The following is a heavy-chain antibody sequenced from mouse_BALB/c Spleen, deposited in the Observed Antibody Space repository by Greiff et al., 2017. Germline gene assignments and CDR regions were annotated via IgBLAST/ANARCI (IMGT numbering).Heavy chain of an antibody. CDR2: ISTYYGDA. CDR3: ARRGGKGGPFDY. J-gene: IGHJ2*01. V-gene: IGHV1S137*01. CDR1: GYTFTDYA. Sequence: QVQLQQSGAELVRPGVSVKISCKGSGYTFTDYAMHWVKQSHAKSLEWIGVISTYYGDASYNQKFKGKATMTVDKSSSTAYMELARLTSEDSAIYYCARRGGKGGPFDYWGQGTTLTVSS. D-gene: IGHD3-1*01.